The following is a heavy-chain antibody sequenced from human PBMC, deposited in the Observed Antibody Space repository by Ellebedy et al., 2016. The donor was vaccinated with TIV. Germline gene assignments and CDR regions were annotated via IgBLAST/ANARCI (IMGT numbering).Heavy chain of an antibody. Sequence: AASVKVSCKASGGTFSRHVISWVRQAPGQGLEWMGRIIPILGIANYAQKFQGRVTITADKSTSTAYMELSSLRSEDTAVYYCAREPSGVGWYDSSWLDPWGQGTLVTVSS. CDR3: AREPSGVGWYDSSWLDP. V-gene: IGHV1-69*04. CDR2: IIPILGIA. D-gene: IGHD6-19*01. J-gene: IGHJ5*02. CDR1: GGTFSRHV.